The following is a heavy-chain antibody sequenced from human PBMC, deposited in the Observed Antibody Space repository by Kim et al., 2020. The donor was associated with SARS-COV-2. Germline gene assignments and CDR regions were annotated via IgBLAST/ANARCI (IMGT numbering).Heavy chain of an antibody. V-gene: IGHV3-23*01. J-gene: IGHJ4*02. CDR3: AARIVGYTFDY. Sequence: KDYADAGKGRFTISRDNSKNALYLQMNSLRAEDTAVYYCAARIVGYTFDYWGQGTLVTVSS. D-gene: IGHD1-26*01. CDR2: K.